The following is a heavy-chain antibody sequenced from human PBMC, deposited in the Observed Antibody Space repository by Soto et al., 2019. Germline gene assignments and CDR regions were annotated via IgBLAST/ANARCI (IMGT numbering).Heavy chain of an antibody. D-gene: IGHD2-2*01. CDR3: AREGLPAAIAVSWFDP. Sequence: PGGSLRLSCAASGFTFSSYGMHWVRQAPGKGLEWVAVIWYDGSNKYYADSVKGRFTISRDNSKNTLYLQMNSLRAEDTAVYYCAREGLPAAIAVSWFDPWGQGTLVTVSS. V-gene: IGHV3-33*01. J-gene: IGHJ5*02. CDR1: GFTFSSYG. CDR2: IWYDGSNK.